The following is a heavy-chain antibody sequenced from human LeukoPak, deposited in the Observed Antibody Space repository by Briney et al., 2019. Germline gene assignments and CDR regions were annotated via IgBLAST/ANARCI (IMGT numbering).Heavy chain of an antibody. D-gene: IGHD3-10*01. Sequence: SETLSLTCTVSGASISSGGYSWSWVRQPPGKGLECIGYIYHSGSTYYNPSLKSRVTISVDRSKNQFSLKLSSVTAADTAVYYCARGSMVRGQYYFDYWGQGTLVTVSS. CDR3: ARGSMVRGQYYFDY. CDR2: IYHSGST. CDR1: GASISSGGYS. J-gene: IGHJ4*02. V-gene: IGHV4-30-2*01.